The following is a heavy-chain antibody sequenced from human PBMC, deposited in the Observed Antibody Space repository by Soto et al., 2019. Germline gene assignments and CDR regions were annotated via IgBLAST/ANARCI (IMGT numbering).Heavy chain of an antibody. D-gene: IGHD5-12*01. CDR1: GGSISSGGYY. CDR3: ATLKGGGMVAMDKEAFDY. Sequence: QVQLQESGPGLVKPSQTLSLTCTVSGGSISSGGYYWSWIRQHPGKGLEWIGYIYYSGSTYYNPTLKSRVTISVDTSKNQFSLKLSSVTAADTAVYYCATLKGGGMVAMDKEAFDYWGQGTLVTVSS. J-gene: IGHJ4*02. CDR2: IYYSGST. V-gene: IGHV4-31*03.